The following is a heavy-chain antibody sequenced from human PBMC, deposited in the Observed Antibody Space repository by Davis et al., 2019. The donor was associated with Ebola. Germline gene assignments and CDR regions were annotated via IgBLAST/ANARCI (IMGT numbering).Heavy chain of an antibody. J-gene: IGHJ6*02. CDR1: GFTFSSYA. D-gene: IGHD4-11*01. CDR3: AKDLVQSNYHYYYYYYGMDV. CDR2: ISGSGGST. V-gene: IGHV3-23*01. Sequence: PGGSLRLSCAASGFTFSSYAMSWVRQAPGKGLEWVSAISGSGGSTYYADSVKGRFTISRDNSKNTLYLQMNSLRAEDTAVYYCAKDLVQSNYHYYYYYYGMDVWGQGTTVTVSS.